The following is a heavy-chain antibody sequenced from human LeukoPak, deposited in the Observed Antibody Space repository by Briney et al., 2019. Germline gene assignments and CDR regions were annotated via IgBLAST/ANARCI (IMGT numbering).Heavy chain of an antibody. D-gene: IGHD3-3*01. CDR1: GFTFSSYG. CDR3: AKHPYDFWSGYYYYYGMDV. J-gene: IGHJ6*02. V-gene: IGHV3-33*06. CDR2: IWYDGSNE. Sequence: GRSLRLSCAASGFTFSSYGMHWVRQAPGKGLEWVALIWYDGSNEHYADSVKGRFTISRDNSKNTLYLQMNSLRAEDTAVYYCAKHPYDFWSGYYYYYGMDVWGQGTTVTVSS.